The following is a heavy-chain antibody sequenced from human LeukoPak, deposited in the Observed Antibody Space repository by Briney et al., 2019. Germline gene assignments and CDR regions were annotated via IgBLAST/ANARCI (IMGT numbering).Heavy chain of an antibody. CDR1: GGSISSYY. V-gene: IGHV4-59*12. J-gene: IGHJ5*02. D-gene: IGHD6-19*01. Sequence: ASETLSLTCTVSGGSISSYYWSWIRQPPGKGLEWIGYINYSGSTNYNPSLKSRVTISVDTSKNQFSLKLSSVTAADTAVYYCARAPISSGWYGTGDWFDPWGQGTLVTVSS. CDR3: ARAPISSGWYGTGDWFDP. CDR2: INYSGST.